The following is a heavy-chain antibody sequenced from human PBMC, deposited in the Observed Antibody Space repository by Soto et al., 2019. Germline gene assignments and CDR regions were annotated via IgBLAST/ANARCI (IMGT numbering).Heavy chain of an antibody. V-gene: IGHV1-46*01. D-gene: IGHD3-9*01. CDR3: GRWTGSYDILTGYVFDI. CDR2: INPSSGNT. J-gene: IGHJ3*02. CDR1: GYTFTSYY. Sequence: ASVKVSCKASGYTFTSYYMHWVRQAPGQGLEWLGIINPSSGNTNYAQKFQGRVTMTTDTSTSTAYMELRSLRSDDTAVYYCGRWTGSYDILTGYVFDIWGQGTMVTVSS.